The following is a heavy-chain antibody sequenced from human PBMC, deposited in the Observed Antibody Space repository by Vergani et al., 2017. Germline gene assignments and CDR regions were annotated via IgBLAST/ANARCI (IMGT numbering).Heavy chain of an antibody. Sequence: QVQLQESGPGLVKPSQTLSLTCTVSGASINNDFYYWHWIRQPAGKGLEWIGRIYVRGITDYNSSLQSRVSMSVDTSKNQFSLTPTSVTAADTAVYYCARDNKQFRPRAFDLWVQGTMVTVSS. V-gene: IGHV4-61*02. D-gene: IGHD2-21*01. CDR2: IYVRGIT. CDR3: ARDNKQFRPRAFDL. J-gene: IGHJ3*01. CDR1: GASINNDFYY.